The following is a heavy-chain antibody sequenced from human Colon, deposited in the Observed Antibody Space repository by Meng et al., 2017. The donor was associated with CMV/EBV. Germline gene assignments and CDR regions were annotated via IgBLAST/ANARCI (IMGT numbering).Heavy chain of an antibody. D-gene: IGHD6-6*01. Sequence: ASVKVSCKASGYSVSDKYLHWVRQAPGQGLEWMGWIKPNSDVTNYAKRFQGRVSMTSDTSINTVYMELSSLRSDDTAVYYCAILSVEAPFDYWGRGTLVTVSS. CDR1: GYSVSDKY. CDR3: AILSVEAPFDY. V-gene: IGHV1-2*02. J-gene: IGHJ4*02. CDR2: IKPNSDVT.